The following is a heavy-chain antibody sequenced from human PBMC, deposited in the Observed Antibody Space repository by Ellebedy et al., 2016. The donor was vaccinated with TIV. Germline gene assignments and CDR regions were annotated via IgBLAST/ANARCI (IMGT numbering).Heavy chain of an antibody. Sequence: SETLSLXXTVSGGSISSYYWSWIRQPPGKGLEWIGYIYYSGSTNYNPSLKSRVTISVDTSKNQFSLKLSSVTAADTAVYYCARLSPGYSYAHAVGMDVWGQGTTVTVSS. V-gene: IGHV4-59*01. J-gene: IGHJ6*02. CDR2: IYYSGST. CDR3: ARLSPGYSYAHAVGMDV. CDR1: GGSISSYY. D-gene: IGHD5-18*01.